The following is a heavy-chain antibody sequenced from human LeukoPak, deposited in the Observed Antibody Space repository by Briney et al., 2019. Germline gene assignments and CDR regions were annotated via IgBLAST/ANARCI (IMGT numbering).Heavy chain of an antibody. J-gene: IGHJ4*02. D-gene: IGHD2-15*01. CDR2: INSGGNS. CDR1: GFTFSSHW. Sequence: GGSLRLSCAASGFTFSSHWMHWVRQAPGKGPEWVSVINSGGNSHYADSVKGRFIISRDNSKNTLYLQMNSLRAEDTAVYYCARDRYCSGGSCYGNFDHWGQGTLVTVSS. CDR3: ARDRYCSGGSCYGNFDH. V-gene: IGHV3-66*01.